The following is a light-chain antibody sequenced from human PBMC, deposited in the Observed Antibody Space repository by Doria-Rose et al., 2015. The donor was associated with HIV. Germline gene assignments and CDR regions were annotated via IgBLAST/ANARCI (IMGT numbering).Light chain of an antibody. V-gene: IGKV3-20*01. CDR1: QRVKSSY. CDR2: DAS. CDR3: HQYGTSRGT. Sequence: TQSPGTLSLSPGERATLSCRASQRVKSSYLAWYQHKPGQAPRLLIYDASTRATGIPDRFSGSGSGTDFTLTISRLEPEDVAVYYCHQYGTSRGTFGQGTRLEIK. J-gene: IGKJ5*01.